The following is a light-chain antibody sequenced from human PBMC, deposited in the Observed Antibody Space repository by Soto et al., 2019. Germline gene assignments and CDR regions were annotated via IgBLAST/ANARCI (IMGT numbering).Light chain of an antibody. CDR3: QQSYRTPYT. CDR1: QRITTY. V-gene: IGKV1-39*01. J-gene: IGKJ2*01. CDR2: TAA. Sequence: HMTQSPSSLSASVGDRVTITCRASQRITTYLNWYQQKPGKAPKLLISTAATLQGGVPSRFSGCGSGTDFTRTITTLQPEDYATYFCQQSYRTPYTFGQGTKLEIK.